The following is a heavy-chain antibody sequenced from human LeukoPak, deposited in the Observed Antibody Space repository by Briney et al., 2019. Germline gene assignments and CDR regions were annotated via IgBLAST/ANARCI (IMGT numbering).Heavy chain of an antibody. CDR1: GGTFSSYA. CDR3: ARVGYYDSSGYTEDY. Sequence: ASVKVSCKASGGTFSSYAISWVRQAPGQGLEWMGRIIPIFGIANYARKFQGRVTITADKSTSTAYMELSSLRSEDTAVYYCARVGYYDSSGYTEDYWGQGTLVTVSS. CDR2: IIPIFGIA. D-gene: IGHD3-22*01. J-gene: IGHJ4*02. V-gene: IGHV1-69*04.